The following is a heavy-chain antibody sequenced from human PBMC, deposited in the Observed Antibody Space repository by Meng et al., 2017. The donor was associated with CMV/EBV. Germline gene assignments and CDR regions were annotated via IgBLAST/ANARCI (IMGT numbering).Heavy chain of an antibody. V-gene: IGHV3-66*02. CDR2: IYSGGST. CDR1: GFTFSSNY. Sequence: GGSLRLSCAASGFTFSSNYMSWVRQAPGKGLEWVSVIYSGGSTYYADSVKGRFTISRDNSKNTLYLQMNSLRAEDTAVYYCARERIAAAGTDAFDIWGQGTMVTVSS. CDR3: ARERIAAAGTDAFDI. J-gene: IGHJ3*02. D-gene: IGHD6-13*01.